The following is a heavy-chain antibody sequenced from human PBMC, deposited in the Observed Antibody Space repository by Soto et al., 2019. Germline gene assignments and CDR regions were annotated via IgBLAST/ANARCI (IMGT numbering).Heavy chain of an antibody. Sequence: PGGSLRLSCAASGFTFSSYAMSWVRQAPGKGLEWVSAISGSGGSTYYADSVKGRFTISRDNSKNTLYLQMNSLRAEDTAVYYCAKDRVVPGIAVAGTPDYWGQGTLVTVSS. CDR2: ISGSGGST. CDR3: AKDRVVPGIAVAGTPDY. J-gene: IGHJ4*02. D-gene: IGHD6-19*01. V-gene: IGHV3-23*01. CDR1: GFTFSSYA.